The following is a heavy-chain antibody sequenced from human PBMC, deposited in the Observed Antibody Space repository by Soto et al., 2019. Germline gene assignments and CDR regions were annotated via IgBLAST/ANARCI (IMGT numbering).Heavy chain of an antibody. D-gene: IGHD4-4*01. CDR3: ARDSASTVTYYYIDV. Sequence: QVQLVESGGGVVQPGRSLRLSCAASGFTFSSYGMHWVRQAPGKGLEWVAVIWYDGSNKYYADSVKGLFTISRDNSKNTLYLQMNSLRAEDTAVYYCARDSASTVTYYYIDVWVKGTTVTVSS. J-gene: IGHJ6*03. CDR1: GFTFSSYG. CDR2: IWYDGSNK. V-gene: IGHV3-33*01.